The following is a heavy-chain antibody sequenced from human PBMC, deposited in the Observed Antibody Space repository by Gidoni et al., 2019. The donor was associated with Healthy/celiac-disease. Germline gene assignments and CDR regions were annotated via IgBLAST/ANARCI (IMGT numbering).Heavy chain of an antibody. J-gene: IGHJ6*03. V-gene: IGHV1-69*04. CDR1: GGTFSSYA. CDR3: ARDGTQLVPNYYYYYMDV. CDR2: IIPILGIA. Sequence: QVQLVQSGAEVKKPGSSVKVSCKASGGTFSSYAISWVRQAPGQGREWMGRIIPILGIANYAQKFQGRVTITADKSTSTAYMELSSLRSEDTAVYYCARDGTQLVPNYYYYYMDVWGKGTTVTVSS. D-gene: IGHD6-6*01.